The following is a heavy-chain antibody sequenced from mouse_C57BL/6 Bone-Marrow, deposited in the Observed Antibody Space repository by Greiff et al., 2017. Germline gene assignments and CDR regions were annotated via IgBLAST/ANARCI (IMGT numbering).Heavy chain of an antibody. V-gene: IGHV3-8*01. D-gene: IGHD2-5*01. CDR3: ARGNYSNYVDYYAMDY. J-gene: IGHJ4*01. CDR1: GYSITSDY. CDR2: ISYSGST. Sequence: EVKLQESGPGLAKPSQTLSLTCSVTGYSITSDYWNWIRKFPGNKLEYMGYISYSGSTYYNPSLKSRISITRDTSKNQYYLQLNSVTTEDTATYYCARGNYSNYVDYYAMDYWGQGTSVTVSS.